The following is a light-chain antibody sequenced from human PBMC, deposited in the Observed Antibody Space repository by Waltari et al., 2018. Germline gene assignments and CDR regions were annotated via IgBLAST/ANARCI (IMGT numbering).Light chain of an antibody. Sequence: DIQMTQSPSSLSASVGDRVTITCRAAQRISSYLNWYQVKPGKAPKLLIYSTSTLQNGVPSRFSGSGAGTQFTLTISSLEPEDSAVYYCQQGTFGPGTKVDI. V-gene: IGKV1-39*01. CDR2: STS. CDR3: QQGT. J-gene: IGKJ3*01. CDR1: QRISSY.